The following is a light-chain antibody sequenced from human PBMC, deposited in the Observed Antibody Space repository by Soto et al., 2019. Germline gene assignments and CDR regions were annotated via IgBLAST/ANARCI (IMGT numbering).Light chain of an antibody. CDR1: QGIRND. CDR2: AAS. V-gene: IGKV1-6*01. Sequence: AIQMTQSPSSLSASVGXRVTITCRASQGIRNDLGWYQQKPGKAPKLLIYAASSLQSGVPSRLSGSGSGTDFTLTVSSLQPEDFATYYCLQDYNYPWTFGQGTKVDIK. J-gene: IGKJ1*01. CDR3: LQDYNYPWT.